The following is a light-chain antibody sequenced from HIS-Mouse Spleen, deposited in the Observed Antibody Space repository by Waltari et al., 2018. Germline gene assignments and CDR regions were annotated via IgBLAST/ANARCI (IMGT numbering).Light chain of an antibody. CDR2: VVS. V-gene: IGLV2-11*01. CDR1: SSDVGGYNY. CDR3: CSYAGSSWV. Sequence: QSALTQPRPVSGSPGQSVTISCTGTSSDVGGYNYVPWYQQHPGKAPKPMIYVVSKRPSGVPDRFSGSKSGNTASLTISGLQAEDEADYYCCSYAGSSWVFGGGTKLTVL. J-gene: IGLJ3*02.